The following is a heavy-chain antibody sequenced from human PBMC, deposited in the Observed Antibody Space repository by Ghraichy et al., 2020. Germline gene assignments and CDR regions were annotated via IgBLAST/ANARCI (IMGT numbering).Heavy chain of an antibody. D-gene: IGHD2-2*01. CDR3: TRGEGVVVPAAKPWYYMDV. J-gene: IGHJ6*03. CDR2: IRSKAYGGTT. V-gene: IGHV3-49*03. CDR1: GFTFGDYA. Sequence: GGSLRLSCTASGFTFGDYAMSWFRQAPGKGLEWVGFIRSKAYGGTTEYAASVKGRFTISRDDSKSIAYLQMNSLKTEDTAVYYCTRGEGVVVPAAKPWYYMDVWGKGTTVTVSS.